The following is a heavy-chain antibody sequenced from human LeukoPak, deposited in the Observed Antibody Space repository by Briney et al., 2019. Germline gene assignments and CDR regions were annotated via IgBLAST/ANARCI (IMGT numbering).Heavy chain of an antibody. CDR3: ARRGSTVTNVGYFQH. Sequence: SETLSLTCTVSGGSISSSSYYWGWIRQPPGKGLEWIGSIYYSGSTYYNPSLKSRVTISVDTSKNQFSLKLSSVTAADTAVYYCARRGSTVTNVGYFQHWGQGTLVTVSS. D-gene: IGHD4-17*01. V-gene: IGHV4-39*01. CDR1: GGSISSSSYY. J-gene: IGHJ1*01. CDR2: IYYSGST.